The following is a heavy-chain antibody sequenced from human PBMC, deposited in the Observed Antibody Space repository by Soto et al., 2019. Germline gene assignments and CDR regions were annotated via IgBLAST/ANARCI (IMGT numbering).Heavy chain of an antibody. CDR2: ISYDGSNK. D-gene: IGHD6-19*01. CDR3: AKGYSTPGYSSGWYFDY. Sequence: QQSQTLSLPCAASGFTFSSYGMHWVRQAPGKGLEWVAVISYDGSNKYYADSVKGRFTISRDNSKNTLYLQMNSLRAEDTAVYYCAKGYSTPGYSSGWYFDYWGQGTLVTVSS. V-gene: IGHV3-30*18. CDR1: GFTFSSYG. J-gene: IGHJ4*02.